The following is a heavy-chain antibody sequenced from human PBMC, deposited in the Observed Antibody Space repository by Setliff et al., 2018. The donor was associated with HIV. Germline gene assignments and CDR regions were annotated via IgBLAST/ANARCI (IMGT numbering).Heavy chain of an antibody. J-gene: IGHJ3*02. V-gene: IGHV4-61*08. D-gene: IGHD6-6*01. CDR2: IYYSGST. CDR3: ARVPPEYSSSSQAFDI. CDR1: GGSISSGGYY. Sequence: PSETLSLTCTVSGGSISSGGYYWSWIRQHPGKGLEWIGYIYYSGSTYYNPSLTSRVTISVDTSKNKFSLKMRSVTAADTAVYYCARVPPEYSSSSQAFDIWGQGTKVTVSS.